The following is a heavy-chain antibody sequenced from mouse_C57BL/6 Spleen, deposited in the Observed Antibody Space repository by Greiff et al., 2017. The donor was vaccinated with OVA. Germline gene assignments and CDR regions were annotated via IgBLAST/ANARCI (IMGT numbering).Heavy chain of an antibody. Sequence: QVQLQQSGAELMKPGASVKLSCKATGYTFTGYWIEWVKQRPGHGLEWIGEILPGSGSTNYHEKFKGKATFTADTSSNTAYMQLSSLTTEDSAIDYCARRRYYGTYAMDYWGQGTSVTVSS. J-gene: IGHJ4*01. CDR1: GYTFTGYW. CDR3: ARRRYYGTYAMDY. D-gene: IGHD1-1*01. V-gene: IGHV1-9*01. CDR2: ILPGSGST.